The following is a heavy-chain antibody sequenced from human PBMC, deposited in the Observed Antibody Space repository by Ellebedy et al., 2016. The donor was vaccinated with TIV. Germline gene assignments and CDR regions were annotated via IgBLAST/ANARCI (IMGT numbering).Heavy chain of an antibody. Sequence: AASVKVSCKASGYTFTSYYMHWVRQAPGQGLEWMGIINPSGGSTSYAQKFQGRVTMTRDTSTSTVYMELSSLRSEDTAVYYCARAVAGTHYYYGMDVWGQGTTVTVSS. D-gene: IGHD6-19*01. CDR2: INPSGGST. CDR1: GYTFTSYY. V-gene: IGHV1-46*01. CDR3: ARAVAGTHYYYGMDV. J-gene: IGHJ6*02.